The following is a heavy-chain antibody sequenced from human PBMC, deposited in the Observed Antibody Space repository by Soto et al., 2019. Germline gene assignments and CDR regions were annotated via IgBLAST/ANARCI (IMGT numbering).Heavy chain of an antibody. D-gene: IGHD2-21*02. V-gene: IGHV1-2*02. CDR1: GHTFTGHH. J-gene: IGHJ4*02. CDR3: ALEPTGTAGFDY. Sequence: QVQMVQSGAEVKKPGASVKVYCKASGHTFTGHHMHWVRQAPGQGLEWMGLIDLDIGDTNYAQKFQGRVTSTSDTSITSAYMELRGLRSDDTAVYYCALEPTGTAGFDYWGQGTLVTVAS. CDR2: IDLDIGDT.